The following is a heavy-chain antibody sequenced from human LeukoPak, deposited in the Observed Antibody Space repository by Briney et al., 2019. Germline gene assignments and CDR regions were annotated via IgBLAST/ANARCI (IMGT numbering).Heavy chain of an antibody. Sequence: NPSETLSLTCVVYGVSFSDYDWSWIRQPPGKGLEWVGEINHGGSNNYNPSLKSRVTMLVDTTMSQFSLEVSSVTAADTAVYYCARGGGYNYMDVWGKGTTVTVSS. CDR2: INHGGSN. CDR3: ARGGGYNYMDV. D-gene: IGHD4-23*01. V-gene: IGHV4-34*01. J-gene: IGHJ6*03. CDR1: GVSFSDYD.